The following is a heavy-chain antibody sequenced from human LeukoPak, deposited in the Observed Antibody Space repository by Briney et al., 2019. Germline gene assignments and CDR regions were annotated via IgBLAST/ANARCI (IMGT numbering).Heavy chain of an antibody. CDR1: GFTFSSYA. CDR2: ISSNGGST. J-gene: IGHJ4*02. D-gene: IGHD3-22*01. CDR3: ARELSYYDSSGFRY. Sequence: PGGSLRLSCAASGFTFSSYAMHWVRQAPGKGLEYVSAISSNGGSTYYANSVKGRFTISRDNSKNTLYLQMNSLRAEDTAVYYCARELSYYDSSGFRYWGQGTLVTVSS. V-gene: IGHV3-64*01.